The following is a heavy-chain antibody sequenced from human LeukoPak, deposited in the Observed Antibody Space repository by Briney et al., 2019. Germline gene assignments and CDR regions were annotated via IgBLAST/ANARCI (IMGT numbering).Heavy chain of an antibody. CDR3: ARDLHGGYSSDY. CDR2: IGYEGLHK. CDR1: GFTFSSYG. D-gene: IGHD3-22*01. J-gene: IGHJ4*02. Sequence: GSLRLSCAASGFTFSSYGMHWVRQAPGKGLEWVAFIGYEGLHKYYADSVKGRFTISKDNSKATLYLQMNSLRPEDTAVYYCARDLHGGYSSDYWGQGTLVTVSS. V-gene: IGHV3-30*02.